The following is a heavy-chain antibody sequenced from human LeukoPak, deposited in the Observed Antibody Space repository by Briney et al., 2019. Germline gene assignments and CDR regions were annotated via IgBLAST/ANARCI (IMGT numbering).Heavy chain of an antibody. CDR2: IYSGGDT. D-gene: IGHD2-2*02. Sequence: PGGSLRLSCAASGFAVNDNYMGWVRQAPGKGLEWVSLIYSGGDTYYADSVKGRFTISRDNSKNTLYLQMNSLRAEDTAVYYCAKVYGHYYFDYWGQGTLVTVSS. CDR3: AKVYGHYYFDY. J-gene: IGHJ4*02. V-gene: IGHV3-53*01. CDR1: GFAVNDNY.